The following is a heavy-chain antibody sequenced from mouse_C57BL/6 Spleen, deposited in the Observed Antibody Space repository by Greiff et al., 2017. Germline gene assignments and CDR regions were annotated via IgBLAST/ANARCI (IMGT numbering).Heavy chain of an antibody. CDR3: ARKGGRFYAMDY. Sequence: QVQLQQSGAELMKPGASVKLSCKATGYTFTGYWIEWVKQRPGHGLEWIGEILPGSGSTNYNAKFKGKATFTADTSSNTAYMQLSSLTTEDSAIYYCARKGGRFYAMDYWGQGTSVTVSS. CDR2: ILPGSGST. CDR1: GYTFTGYW. J-gene: IGHJ4*01. V-gene: IGHV1-9*01.